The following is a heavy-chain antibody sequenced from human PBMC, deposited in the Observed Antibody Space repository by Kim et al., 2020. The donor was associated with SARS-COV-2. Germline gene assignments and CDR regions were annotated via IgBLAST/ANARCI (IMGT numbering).Heavy chain of an antibody. CDR3: ARDSVSYDSSGYYYL. D-gene: IGHD3-22*01. Sequence: VGSLRLSCAASGFTFSSYSMNWVRQAPGKGLEWVSSISSSSSYIYYADSVKGRFTISRDNAKNSLYLQMNSLRAEDTAVYYCARDSVSYDSSGYYYLWGQGTLVTVSS. V-gene: IGHV3-21*01. J-gene: IGHJ4*02. CDR1: GFTFSSYS. CDR2: ISSSSSYI.